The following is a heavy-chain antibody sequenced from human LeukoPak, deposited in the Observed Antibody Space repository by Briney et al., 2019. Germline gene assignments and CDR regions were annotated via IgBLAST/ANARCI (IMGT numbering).Heavy chain of an antibody. J-gene: IGHJ5*02. V-gene: IGHV3-48*04. D-gene: IGHD2-15*01. Sequence: GGSLRLSCAASGFTFSSYSMNWVRQAPGKGLEWVSYISSSSSTIYYADSVKGRFTISRDNAKNSLYLQMNSLRAEDTAVYYCARDHFKDCSGGSCYSGDWFDPWGQGTLVTVSS. CDR2: ISSSSSTI. CDR3: ARDHFKDCSGGSCYSGDWFDP. CDR1: GFTFSSYS.